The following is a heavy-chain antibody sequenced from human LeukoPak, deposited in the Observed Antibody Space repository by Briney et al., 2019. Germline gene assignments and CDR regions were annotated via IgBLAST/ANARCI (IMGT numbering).Heavy chain of an antibody. CDR2: IKQDGSEK. D-gene: IGHD3-22*01. CDR3: ARDEHQYYSESSGRFDY. Sequence: GGSLRLSCVASGFTFSFYWMGWVRQAPGKGLEWVANIKQDGSEKYYVDSARGRFTNSRSHAKNSLSLQMNSRRAEDTAVYFCARDEHQYYSESSGRFDYWGQGTLVTVSS. CDR1: GFTFSFYW. J-gene: IGHJ4*02. V-gene: IGHV3-7*04.